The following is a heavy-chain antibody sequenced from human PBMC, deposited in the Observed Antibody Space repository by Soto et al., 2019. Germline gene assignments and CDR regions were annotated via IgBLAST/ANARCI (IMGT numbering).Heavy chain of an antibody. Sequence: QVQLVESGGGVVQPGRSLRLSCAASGFTFSSYGMHWVRQAPGKGLEWVAVISYDGSNKYYADSVKGRFTISRDNSKNTLDLEMNRLRADDKDVYYSAKGGNERLWILDYWCMLRRRGPRGQGTLVTVSS. CDR3: AKGGNERLWILDYWCMLRRRGP. V-gene: IGHV3-30*18. CDR1: GFTFSSYG. J-gene: IGHJ4*02. D-gene: IGHD2-8*01. CDR2: ISYDGSNK.